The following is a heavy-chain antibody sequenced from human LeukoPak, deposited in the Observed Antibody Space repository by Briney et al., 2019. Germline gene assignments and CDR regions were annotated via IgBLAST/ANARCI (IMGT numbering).Heavy chain of an antibody. V-gene: IGHV1-46*01. CDR1: GYTFTSYY. D-gene: IGHD3-22*01. J-gene: IGHJ4*02. CDR3: ARESPTYYYDSSGYYPGV. Sequence: ASVKVSCKASGYTFTSYYMHWVRQAPGRGLEWMGIINPSGGSTSYAQKFQGRVTMTRDMSTSTVYMELSSLRSEDTAVYYCARESPTYYYDSSGYYPGVWGQGTLVTVSS. CDR2: INPSGGST.